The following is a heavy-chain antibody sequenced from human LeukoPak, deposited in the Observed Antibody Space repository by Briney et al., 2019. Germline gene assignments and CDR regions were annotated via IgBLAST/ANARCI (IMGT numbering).Heavy chain of an antibody. V-gene: IGHV3-64*01. CDR2: ISSNGGST. CDR1: GFTFSNYA. CDR3: ARDLRLKELAYCGGDCLDY. Sequence: GGSLRLSCAASGFTFSNYAMHWVRQAPGKGLEYVSAISSNGGSTYYANSVKGRFTISRDNSKNTLYLQMGSLRAEDMAVNYCARDLRLKELAYCGGDCLDYWGQGTLVTVSS. D-gene: IGHD2-21*02. J-gene: IGHJ4*02.